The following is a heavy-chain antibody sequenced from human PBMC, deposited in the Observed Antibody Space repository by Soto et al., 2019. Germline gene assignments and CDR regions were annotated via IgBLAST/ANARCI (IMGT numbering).Heavy chain of an antibody. CDR3: AHALGYSSGFDP. D-gene: IGHD5-18*01. Sequence: QVQLVQSGAVVRKPGASVKLSCKTSGHSFTSYYIHWVRQAPGQGLEGMGVVNPSRGSTNYAQKFQGRLTLTTDTSTSTVYMELSSLISDDTAVFYCAHALGYSSGFDPWGQGALVTVSS. V-gene: IGHV1-46*01. CDR2: VNPSRGST. CDR1: GHSFTSYY. J-gene: IGHJ5*02.